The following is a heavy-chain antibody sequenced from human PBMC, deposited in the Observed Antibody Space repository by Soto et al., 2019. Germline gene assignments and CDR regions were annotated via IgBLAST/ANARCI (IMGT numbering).Heavy chain of an antibody. Sequence: ASVKVSCKASGYTFTGYYMHWVRQAPGHGLEWMGWINPNSGGTNYAQKFQGRVTMTRDTSISTAYMELSRLRSDDTAVYYCARPRSRRDGYNSPHEAFDIWGQGTVVTVSS. CDR3: ARPRSRRDGYNSPHEAFDI. CDR2: INPNSGGT. J-gene: IGHJ3*02. V-gene: IGHV1-2*02. D-gene: IGHD5-12*01. CDR1: GYTFTGYY.